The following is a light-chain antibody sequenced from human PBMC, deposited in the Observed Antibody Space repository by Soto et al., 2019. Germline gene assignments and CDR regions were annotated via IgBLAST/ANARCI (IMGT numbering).Light chain of an antibody. CDR1: TGAVTSGHW. V-gene: IGLV7-46*01. CDR2: DTS. CDR3: LVIFTGVGEV. Sequence: QTVVTQEPSLTVSPGGKVTLTWGSSTGAVTSGHWPHWFQQKPGPAPRTLIYDTSNKHSWTPARFSGSLLGGKAALPLSGAQPEDEADYYCLVIFTGVGEVFGTGTKLNVL. J-gene: IGLJ1*01.